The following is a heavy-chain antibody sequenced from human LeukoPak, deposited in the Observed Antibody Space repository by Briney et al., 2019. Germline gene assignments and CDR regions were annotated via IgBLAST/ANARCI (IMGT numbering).Heavy chain of an antibody. V-gene: IGHV3-33*01. CDR3: ARDQVTAIEYFQH. CDR2: IWYDGSII. Sequence: PGGSLRLSCAASGFMFSSYGMHWVRQALGKGLEWVSFIWYDGSIIQYADSVKGRFTISRDNSKNMLFLQMNSLGVEDTAVYYCARDQVTAIEYFQHWGQGTLVTVSS. D-gene: IGHD2-21*02. CDR1: GFMFSSYG. J-gene: IGHJ1*01.